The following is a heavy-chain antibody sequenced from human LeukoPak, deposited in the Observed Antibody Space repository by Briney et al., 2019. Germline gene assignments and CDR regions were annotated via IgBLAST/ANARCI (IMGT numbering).Heavy chain of an antibody. CDR2: IYHGGTT. J-gene: IGHJ3*02. CDR1: GGSISSGGYY. Sequence: SETLSLTFTVSGGSISSGGYYWGWIRQPPGKGLEWIANIYHGGTTYDNPSLKSRLTISIDKSKNHFSLELRSVTAADTAVYYCARDRTLTTMTPEAFDIWGQGTMVTVSS. V-gene: IGHV4-30-2*01. D-gene: IGHD4-17*01. CDR3: ARDRTLTTMTPEAFDI.